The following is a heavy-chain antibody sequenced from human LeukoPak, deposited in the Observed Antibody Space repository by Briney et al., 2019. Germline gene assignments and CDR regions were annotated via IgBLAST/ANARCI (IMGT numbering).Heavy chain of an antibody. J-gene: IGHJ4*02. V-gene: IGHV1-69*04. CDR1: RRNFSSYA. CDR3: ASSMITFGGVPYYFDY. CDR2: IIPILGIA. D-gene: IGHD3-16*01. Sequence: LKLTSKPSRRNFSSYAISWVRQAPGQRHKWMGRIIPILGIANYAQKFQGRVTITADKSTSTAYMELSSLRSEDTAVYYCASSMITFGGVPYYFDYWGQGTLVTVSS.